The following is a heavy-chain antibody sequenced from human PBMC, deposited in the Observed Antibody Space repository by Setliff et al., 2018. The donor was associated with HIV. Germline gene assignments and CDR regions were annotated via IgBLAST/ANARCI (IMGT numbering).Heavy chain of an antibody. Sequence: GGSLRLSCAASGFTFSSYSMNWVRQAPGKGLEWVSSISSSSSYIYYADSVKGRFTISRDNAKNSLYLQMNSLRAEDTAVYYCAREIRAGDYPPYNYYFYMDVWGKGTTVTVS. D-gene: IGHD4-17*01. CDR3: AREIRAGDYPPYNYYFYMDV. V-gene: IGHV3-21*01. J-gene: IGHJ6*03. CDR1: GFTFSSYS. CDR2: ISSSSSYI.